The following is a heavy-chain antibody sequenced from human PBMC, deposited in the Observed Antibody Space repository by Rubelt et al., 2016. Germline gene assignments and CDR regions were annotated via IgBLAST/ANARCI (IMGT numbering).Heavy chain of an antibody. J-gene: IGHJ4*02. CDR1: GYTFTSYY. CDR3: ARDGAFPLGSGFEKRSDY. Sequence: QVQLVQSGAEVKKPGSSVKVSCKASGYTFTSYYMHWVRQAPGQGLEWMGIINPSGGSTSYAQKFQGRGTMNRDTSTSTVYMELSSLRSEDTAVYYCARDGAFPLGSGFEKRSDYWGQGTLVTVSS. V-gene: IGHV1-46*01. D-gene: IGHD3-10*01. CDR2: INPSGGST.